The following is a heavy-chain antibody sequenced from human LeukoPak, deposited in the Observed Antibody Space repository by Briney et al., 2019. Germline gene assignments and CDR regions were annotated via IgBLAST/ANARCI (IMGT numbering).Heavy chain of an antibody. V-gene: IGHV3-13*04. CDR2: IGTAGDT. Sequence: GGSLRLSCAASGFTFSSYDMHWVRQAPGKGLEWVSAIGTAGDTYYPVSVKGRFTISRENAKNSLYLQMNSLRAGDTAVYYCARSRDYDSSGYYRHDAFDIWGQGTMVTVSS. J-gene: IGHJ3*02. D-gene: IGHD3-22*01. CDR3: ARSRDYDSSGYYRHDAFDI. CDR1: GFTFSSYD.